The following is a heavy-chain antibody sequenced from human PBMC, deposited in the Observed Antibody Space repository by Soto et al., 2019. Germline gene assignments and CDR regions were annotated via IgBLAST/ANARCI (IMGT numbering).Heavy chain of an antibody. CDR1: GSSISAYF. CDR2: IYYLGST. CDR3: ARDGYDGSGSPYPAF. J-gene: IGHJ4*02. Sequence: XETLSLTCTVAGSSISAYFWSWIRQSPGKGLDWIGYIYYLGSTDYNPSLKSRVTISVDTSKRQFSLRLTSVTAADTAVYYCARDGYDGSGSPYPAFWGPGTQVTVSS. V-gene: IGHV4-59*01. D-gene: IGHD3-10*01.